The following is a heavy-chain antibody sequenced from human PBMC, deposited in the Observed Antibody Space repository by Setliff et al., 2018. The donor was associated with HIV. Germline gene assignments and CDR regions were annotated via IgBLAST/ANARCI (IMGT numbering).Heavy chain of an antibody. D-gene: IGHD6-13*01. CDR3: VRGGDSSSWYWGRWFDP. CDR1: GESLSGYY. V-gene: IGHV4-34*01. CDR2: INHSRAT. Sequence: PSETLSLTCAAYGESLSGYYWSWIRQPPGKGLEWVGEINHSRATNYNPSLQSRLTVSVDTSKNQFSLKLSSVTAADTAMYYCVRGGDSSSWYWGRWFDPWGQGTLVTVSS. J-gene: IGHJ5*02.